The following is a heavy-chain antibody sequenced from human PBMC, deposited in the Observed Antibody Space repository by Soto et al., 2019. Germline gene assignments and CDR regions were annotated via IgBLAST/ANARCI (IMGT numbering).Heavy chain of an antibody. CDR3: ARSWSDAFDI. CDR2: ISYDGSNK. CDR1: GFTFSSYA. Sequence: QVQLVESGGGVVQPGRSLRLSCAASGFTFSSYAVHWVRQAPGKGLEWVAVISYDGSNKYYADSVKGRFTISRDNSKNTLYLQMNSLRAEDTAVYYCARSWSDAFDIWGQGTMVTVSS. D-gene: IGHD6-13*01. V-gene: IGHV3-30-3*01. J-gene: IGHJ3*02.